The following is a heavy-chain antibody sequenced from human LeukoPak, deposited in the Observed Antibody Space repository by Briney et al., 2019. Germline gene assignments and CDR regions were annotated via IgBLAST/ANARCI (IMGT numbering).Heavy chain of an antibody. CDR2: ISYDGSNK. Sequence: GGSLRLSCAASGFTFSSYAMHWVRQAPGKGLEWVAVISYDGSNKYYADSVKGRFTISRDNSKNTLYLQMNSLRAEDTAVYYCAKLPYGDYRDWFDPWGQGTLVTVSS. CDR3: AKLPYGDYRDWFDP. D-gene: IGHD4-17*01. CDR1: GFTFSSYA. J-gene: IGHJ5*02. V-gene: IGHV3-30-3*01.